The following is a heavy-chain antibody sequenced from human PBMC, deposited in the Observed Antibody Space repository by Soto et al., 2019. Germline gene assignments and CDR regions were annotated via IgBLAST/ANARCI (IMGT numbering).Heavy chain of an antibody. CDR1: GFSFSGFA. Sequence: GGSLRLSCAASGFSFSGFAMHWVRQAPGKGLEWVAVIWYDGSNKYYGDSVKGRFTTSRDNSKNTLYLQMSSLRVEDTAIYYCARDGGSSWYFDYWGQGALVTVSS. J-gene: IGHJ4*02. V-gene: IGHV3-33*01. CDR3: ARDGGSSWYFDY. CDR2: IWYDGSNK. D-gene: IGHD6-13*01.